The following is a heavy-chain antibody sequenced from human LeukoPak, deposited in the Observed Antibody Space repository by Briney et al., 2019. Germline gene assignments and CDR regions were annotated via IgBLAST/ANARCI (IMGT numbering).Heavy chain of an antibody. J-gene: IGHJ6*02. Sequence: PGRSLRLSCAASGFTFDDYAMHWVRQAPGKGLEWVSGISWNSGSIGYADSVKGRFTISRDNAKNSLYLQMNSLRAEDTALYYCAKALERRIFYYAMDVWGQGTTVTVSS. V-gene: IGHV3-9*01. CDR1: GFTFDDYA. CDR3: AKALERRIFYYAMDV. CDR2: ISWNSGSI. D-gene: IGHD1-1*01.